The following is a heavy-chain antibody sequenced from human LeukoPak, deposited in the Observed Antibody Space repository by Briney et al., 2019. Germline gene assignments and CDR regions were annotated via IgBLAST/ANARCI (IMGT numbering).Heavy chain of an antibody. CDR1: GFIFSSYS. Sequence: GGSLRLSYVASGFIFSSYSMGWVRQGPGKGLKWVSLIDSGGSTTYFADSVKGRFTMSRDNFKNTLYLRMYRLRAEDTAVYYCVKGSSTTTRHFDPWGQGTPVTVSS. J-gene: IGHJ5*02. V-gene: IGHV3-23*03. CDR3: VKGSSTTTRHFDP. D-gene: IGHD1-1*01. CDR2: IDSGGSTT.